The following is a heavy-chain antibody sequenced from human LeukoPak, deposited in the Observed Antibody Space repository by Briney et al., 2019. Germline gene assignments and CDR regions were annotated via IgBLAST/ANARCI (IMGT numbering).Heavy chain of an antibody. D-gene: IGHD4-17*01. CDR2: IYVSGST. Sequence: SETLCLTRALSVGSLSIGSSYSGWSRQPPGNGLGWVGCIYVSGSTYSHPSLKSRATMSVDTSNNQFFLKLSSLTATEPAVSYCARQVAHDYGDAFDIRGQGTMVTVSS. CDR1: VGSLSIGSSY. V-gene: IGHV4-39*01. J-gene: IGHJ3*02. CDR3: ARQVAHDYGDAFDI.